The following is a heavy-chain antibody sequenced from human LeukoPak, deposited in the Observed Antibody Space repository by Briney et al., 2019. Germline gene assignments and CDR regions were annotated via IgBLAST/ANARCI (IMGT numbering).Heavy chain of an antibody. CDR2: INPNSGGT. J-gene: IGHJ6*02. CDR3: ARDGCSGGSCYWSSHYYYGMDV. D-gene: IGHD2-15*01. V-gene: IGHV1-2*02. CDR1: GYTFTRYY. Sequence: ASVKVSCKASGYTFTRYYMHWVRQAPGQGLEWMGWINPNSGGTNYAQKFQGRVTMTRDTSISTAYMELSRLRSDDTAVYYCARDGCSGGSCYWSSHYYYGMDVWGQGTTVTVSS.